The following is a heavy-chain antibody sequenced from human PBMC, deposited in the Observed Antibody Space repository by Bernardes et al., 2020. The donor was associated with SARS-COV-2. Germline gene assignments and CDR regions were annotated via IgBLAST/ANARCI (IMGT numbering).Heavy chain of an antibody. CDR2: ISGSGGST. D-gene: IGHD2-2*01. J-gene: IGHJ2*01. CDR3: AKDIVVVPAAIWYFDL. V-gene: IGHV3-23*01. Sequence: SLRLSCAASGFTFSSYAMSWVRQAPGKGLEWVSAISGSGGSTYYADSVKGRFTISRDNSKNTLYLQMNSLRAEDTAVYYCAKDIVVVPAAIWYFDLWGRGTLVTVSS. CDR1: GFTFSSYA.